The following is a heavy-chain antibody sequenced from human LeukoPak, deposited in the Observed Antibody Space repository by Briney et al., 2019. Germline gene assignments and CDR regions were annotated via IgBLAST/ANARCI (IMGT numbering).Heavy chain of an antibody. CDR1: GGSISSYY. V-gene: IGHV4-59*01. CDR3: ARGEPAFGSGWYTYYFDY. Sequence: PSETLSLTCTVSGGSISSYYWSWIRQTPGKGLEWIGYIYYSGTTNYNPSLRSRVAISLDTSKNQFSLKLSSVTAADTAVYYCARGEPAFGSGWYTYYFDYWGQGTLVTVSS. CDR2: IYYSGTT. D-gene: IGHD6-19*01. J-gene: IGHJ4*02.